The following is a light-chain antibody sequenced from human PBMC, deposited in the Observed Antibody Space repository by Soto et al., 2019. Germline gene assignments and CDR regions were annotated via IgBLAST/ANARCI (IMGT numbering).Light chain of an antibody. CDR2: DAS. Sequence: DIQMTQSPSTLSASVGDRVTITCRASQTISSWLAWYQQKPGKAPKLLIFDASILESGVPSRFIGSGAGTEFTLSISRLQPDVFASYYSQQYNTSPSTFGRGNKVDIK. J-gene: IGKJ1*01. CDR1: QTISSW. V-gene: IGKV1-5*01. CDR3: QQYNTSPST.